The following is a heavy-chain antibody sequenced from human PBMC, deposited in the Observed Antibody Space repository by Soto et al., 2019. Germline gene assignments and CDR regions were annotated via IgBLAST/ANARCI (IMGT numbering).Heavy chain of an antibody. V-gene: IGHV4-30-2*01. CDR3: ATQSYSNSGAYYYYAMDV. D-gene: IGHD4-4*01. CDR1: GGSISSGGYS. CDR2: IYQSGST. Sequence: SETLSLTCAVSGGSISSGGYSWSWIRQPPGKGLEWIGYIYQSGSTYYNPSLKSRATISVDRSRNQFSLKLSSVTAADTAVYFCATQSYSNSGAYYYYAMDVWGQGTTVTVSS. J-gene: IGHJ6*02.